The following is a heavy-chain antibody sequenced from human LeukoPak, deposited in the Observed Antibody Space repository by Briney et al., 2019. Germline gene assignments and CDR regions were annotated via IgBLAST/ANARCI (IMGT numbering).Heavy chain of an antibody. Sequence: GGSLRLSCAASGFTFSSFWMSWVRQAPGKGLEWVANINQDGSDKYHVDSVKGRFTISRDNAKNSLYLQMNSLRAEDTAVYYCAREGRPNAFDIWGQGTMVTVSS. CDR3: AREGRPNAFDI. V-gene: IGHV3-7*01. CDR1: GFTFSSFW. J-gene: IGHJ3*02. CDR2: INQDGSDK.